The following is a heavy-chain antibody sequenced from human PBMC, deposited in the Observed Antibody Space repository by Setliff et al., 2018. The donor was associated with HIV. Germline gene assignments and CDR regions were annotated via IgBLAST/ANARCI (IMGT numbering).Heavy chain of an antibody. CDR1: GYSFTSNW. J-gene: IGHJ4*02. CDR3: ARHRHTAAGTLDAFDY. D-gene: IGHD6-13*01. V-gene: IGHV5-51*01. CDR2: IYPGDSDA. Sequence: GESLKISCKGSGYSFTSNWIGWVRQMPGKGLEWMGIIYPGDSDARYSPSFQGQVTISADKSISTAYLQWSTLKASDTAIYYCARHRHTAAGTLDAFDYWGQGTLVTVSS.